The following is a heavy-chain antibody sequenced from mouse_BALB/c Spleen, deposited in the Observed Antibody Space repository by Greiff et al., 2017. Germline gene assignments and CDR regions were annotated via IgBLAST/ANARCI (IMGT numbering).Heavy chain of an antibody. CDR3: NAANYGSSLDY. Sequence: EVQLQQSGAELVRSGASVKLSCTASGFNIKDYYMHWVKQRPEQGLEWIGWIDPENGDTEYAPKFQGKATMTADTSSNTAYLQLSSLTSEDTAVYYCNAANYGSSLDYWGQGTTLTVSS. CDR2: IDPENGDT. CDR1: GFNIKDYY. D-gene: IGHD1-1*01. J-gene: IGHJ2*01. V-gene: IGHV14-4*02.